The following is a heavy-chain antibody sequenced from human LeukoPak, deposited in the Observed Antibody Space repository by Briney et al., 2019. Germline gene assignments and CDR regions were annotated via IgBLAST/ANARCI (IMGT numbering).Heavy chain of an antibody. D-gene: IGHD2-2*01. J-gene: IGHJ4*02. V-gene: IGHV1-18*01. CDR3: ARSESYALDY. Sequence: ASVKLPCKASGSTFASYGIGWLRQALRQGLEWMGRSSASSGDTNHAQKLQGRVTMNTDTSTSTVYMELRSLRSDDTAVYYCARSESYALDYWGQGPLVTVSS. CDR1: GSTFASYG. CDR2: SSASSGDT.